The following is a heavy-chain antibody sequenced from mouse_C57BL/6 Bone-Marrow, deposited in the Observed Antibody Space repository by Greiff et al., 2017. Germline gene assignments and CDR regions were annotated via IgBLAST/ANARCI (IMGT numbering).Heavy chain of an antibody. CDR2: IDPSDSYT. CDR1: GYTFTSYW. CDR3: ARGGFYYYGSSYECYAMDY. V-gene: IGHV1-50*01. J-gene: IGHJ4*01. Sequence: QVQLQQPGAELVKPGASVKLSCKASGYTFTSYWMQWVKQRPGQGLEWIGEIDPSDSYTTYNQKFKGKATLTVDTSSSTAYMQLSSLTSEDSAVYYCARGGFYYYGSSYECYAMDYWGQGTSGTVSS. D-gene: IGHD1-1*01.